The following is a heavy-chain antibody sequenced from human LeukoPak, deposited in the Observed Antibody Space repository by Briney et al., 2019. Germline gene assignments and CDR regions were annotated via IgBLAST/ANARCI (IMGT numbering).Heavy chain of an antibody. J-gene: IGHJ3*02. Sequence: ASVKVSCKASGYTFTSYDINWVRQAPGQGLEWMGIVNPSGDSTNYAQNFQGRVTMTGDTSTSTVYMELSSLRSEDTAVYYCARVRDGYNDAYDIWGQGTMVTVTS. V-gene: IGHV1-46*01. CDR2: VNPSGDST. D-gene: IGHD5-24*01. CDR3: ARVRDGYNDAYDI. CDR1: GYTFTSYD.